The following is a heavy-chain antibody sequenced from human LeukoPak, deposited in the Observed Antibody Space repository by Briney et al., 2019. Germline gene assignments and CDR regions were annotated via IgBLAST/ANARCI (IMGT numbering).Heavy chain of an antibody. CDR3: VKSSPPPFRY. J-gene: IGHJ4*02. Sequence: PGGSLRLSCAASGFTFSSYEMNWVRQAPGKGLEWVSYISSSGSTIYYADSVKGRFTISRDNAKNSLYLQMNSLRVEDTAVYYCVKSSPPPFRYWGQGTLVTVSS. V-gene: IGHV3-48*03. CDR1: GFTFSSYE. CDR2: ISSSGSTI.